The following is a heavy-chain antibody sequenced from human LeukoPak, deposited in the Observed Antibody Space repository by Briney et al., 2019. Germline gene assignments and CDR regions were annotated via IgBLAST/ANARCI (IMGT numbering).Heavy chain of an antibody. D-gene: IGHD5-12*01. CDR2: IYHSGST. CDR1: GYSISSGYY. J-gene: IGHJ4*02. CDR3: ARDYSGYEGVPDY. Sequence: SETLSLTCAVSGYSISSGYYWGWIRQPPGKGLEWIGSIYHSGSTYYNPSLKSRVTISVDTSKNQFSLKLSSVTAADTAAYYCARDYSGYEGVPDYWGQGTLVTVSS. V-gene: IGHV4-38-2*02.